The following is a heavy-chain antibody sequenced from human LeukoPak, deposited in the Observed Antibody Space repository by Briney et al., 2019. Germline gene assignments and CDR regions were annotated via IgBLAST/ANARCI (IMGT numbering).Heavy chain of an antibody. J-gene: IGHJ4*02. CDR2: IDRSSTTV. Sequence: QSGGSLRLSCAASGFSFNNYAMNWVRQAPGKGLEWVSYIDRSSTTVYYADSVKGRFTISRDNAENSLYLQMNSLRAEDTAMYYCARAHLGIVGATDLDYWGQGTLVTVSS. V-gene: IGHV3-48*01. D-gene: IGHD1-26*01. CDR1: GFSFNNYA. CDR3: ARAHLGIVGATDLDY.